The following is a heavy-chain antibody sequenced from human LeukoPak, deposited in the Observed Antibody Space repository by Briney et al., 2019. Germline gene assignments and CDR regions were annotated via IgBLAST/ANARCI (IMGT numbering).Heavy chain of an antibody. CDR1: GGSISSYY. J-gene: IGHJ5*02. CDR3: ASGPVNCTNGVCYRGNWFDP. Sequence: SETLPLTCTVSGGSISSYYWSWIRQPPGKGLEWIGYIYYSGSTNYNPSLKSRVTISVDTSKNQFSLKLSSVTAADTAVYYCASGPVNCTNGVCYRGNWFDPWGQATLITVSS. D-gene: IGHD2-8*01. CDR2: IYYSGST. V-gene: IGHV4-59*01.